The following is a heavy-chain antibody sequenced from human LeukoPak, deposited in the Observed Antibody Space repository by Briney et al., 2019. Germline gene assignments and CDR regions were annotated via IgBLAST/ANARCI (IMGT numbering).Heavy chain of an antibody. CDR2: IYYSGST. D-gene: IGHD3-9*01. Sequence: SETLSLTCTVSGGFISSYYWSWIRQPPGKGLEWIGYIYYSGSTNFNPSLKSRVTISLDTSKNQFSLKLSSVTAADTAVYYCAMGHRYFDRSHSLFYFDYWGQGTLVSVSS. V-gene: IGHV4-59*12. J-gene: IGHJ4*02. CDR3: AMGHRYFDRSHSLFYFDY. CDR1: GGFISSYY.